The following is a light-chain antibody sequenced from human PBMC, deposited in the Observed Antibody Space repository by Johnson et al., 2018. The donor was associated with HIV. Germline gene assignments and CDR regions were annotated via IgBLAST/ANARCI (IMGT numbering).Light chain of an antibody. J-gene: IGLJ1*01. V-gene: IGLV1-51*02. CDR1: SSNIGNNY. CDR2: ENN. Sequence: QSVLTQPPSVSAASGQKVTISCSGSSSNIGNNYVSWYQQLPGTAPKLLIYENNKRPSGIPDRFSGSKSGTSATLGITGLQTGDEADYYCGTWDSSLSRYVFDTGTKVTVL. CDR3: GTWDSSLSRYV.